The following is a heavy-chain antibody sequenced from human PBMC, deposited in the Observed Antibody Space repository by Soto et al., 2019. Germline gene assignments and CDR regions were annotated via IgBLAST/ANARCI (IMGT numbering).Heavy chain of an antibody. Sequence: QVQLVQSGAEVKKPGASVKVSCKASGYTFTGYYMHWVRQAPGQGLEWMGWINPNSGGTNYAQKFXXWXXRTRDTSISTVYMELSRLRSDDTAVYYCATTRVGELLSLDYWGQGTLVIVSS. V-gene: IGHV1-2*04. CDR1: GYTFTGYY. CDR3: ATTRVGELLSLDY. CDR2: INPNSGGT. J-gene: IGHJ4*02. D-gene: IGHD1-26*01.